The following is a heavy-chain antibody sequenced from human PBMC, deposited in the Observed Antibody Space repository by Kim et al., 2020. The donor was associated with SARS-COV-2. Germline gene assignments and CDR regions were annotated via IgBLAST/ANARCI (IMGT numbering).Heavy chain of an antibody. CDR3: ARHDSSGYYYWYFDL. D-gene: IGHD3-22*01. V-gene: IGHV5-51*01. J-gene: IGHJ2*01. CDR2: IYPGDSDT. CDR1: GYSFTSYW. Sequence: GESLKISCKGSGYSFTSYWIGWVRQMPGKGLEWMGIIYPGDSDTRYSPSFQGQVTISADKSISTAYLQWSSLKASDTAMYYCARHDSSGYYYWYFDLWGRGTLVTVSS.